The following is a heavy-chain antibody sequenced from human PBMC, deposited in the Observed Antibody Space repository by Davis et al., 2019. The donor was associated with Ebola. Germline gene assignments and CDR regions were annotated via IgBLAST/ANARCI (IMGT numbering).Heavy chain of an antibody. CDR3: ARAPARYYYDSSGYRTREDAFDI. CDR2: ISSSGSTI. J-gene: IGHJ3*02. D-gene: IGHD3-22*01. CDR1: GFTFSDYY. V-gene: IGHV3-11*01. Sequence: GGSLRLSCAASGFTFSDYYMSWIRQAPGKGLEWVSYISSSGSTIYYADSVKGRFTISRDNAKNSLYLQMNSLRAEDTAVYYCARAPARYYYDSSGYRTREDAFDIWGQGTMVTVSS.